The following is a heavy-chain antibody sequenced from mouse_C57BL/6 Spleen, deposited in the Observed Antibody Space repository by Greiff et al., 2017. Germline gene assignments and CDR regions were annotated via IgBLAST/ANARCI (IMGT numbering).Heavy chain of an antibody. J-gene: IGHJ1*03. D-gene: IGHD1-1*01. V-gene: IGHV1-80*01. CDR3: ARGGDGSSPYWYFDV. CDR1: GYAFSSYW. Sequence: VQLQQSGAELVKPGASVKISCKASGYAFSSYWMNWVKQRPGKGLEWIGQIYPGDGDTNYNGKFQGKATLTADKSSSTAYMQLSSLTSEDSAVYFCARGGDGSSPYWYFDVWGTGTTVTVSS. CDR2: IYPGDGDT.